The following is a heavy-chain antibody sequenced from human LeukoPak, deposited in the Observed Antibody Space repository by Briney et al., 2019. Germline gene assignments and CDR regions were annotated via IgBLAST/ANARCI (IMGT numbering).Heavy chain of an antibody. V-gene: IGHV3-7*03. D-gene: IGHD3-10*01. CDR1: GFTFSSRW. J-gene: IGHJ4*02. Sequence: QPGGSLRLSCSASGFTFSSRWMSWVRQAPGKGLVRVANIKEDGSQKYYADSVKGRFTISRDNAKNSLYLQLNSLRAEDTAMYYCAGDRGYLQFDYWGQGTLVTVSS. CDR3: AGDRGYLQFDY. CDR2: IKEDGSQK.